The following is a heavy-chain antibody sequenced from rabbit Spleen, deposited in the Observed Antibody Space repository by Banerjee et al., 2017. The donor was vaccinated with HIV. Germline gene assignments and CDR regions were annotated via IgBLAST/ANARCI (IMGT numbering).Heavy chain of an antibody. CDR3: ARDLVGVIGWNFYL. J-gene: IGHJ4*01. V-gene: IGHV1S45*01. Sequence: QERLEESGGDLVKPGASLTLTCTASEFSFSTSYWISWVRQAPGKGLEWIACDDGDSSGSTYYASWAKGRFTISKTSSTTVTLRMTSLTAADRATYFCARDLVGVIGWNFYLWGPGTLVTVS. D-gene: IGHD1-1*01. CDR2: DDGDSSGST. CDR1: EFSFSTSYW.